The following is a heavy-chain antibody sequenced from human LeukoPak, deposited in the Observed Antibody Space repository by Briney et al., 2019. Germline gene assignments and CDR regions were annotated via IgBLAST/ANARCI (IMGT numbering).Heavy chain of an antibody. CDR2: ISAYNGNT. Sequence: GASVKVSCKASSFTFTSYGISWVRQAPGQGLEWMGWISAYNGNTNYAQKLQGRVTMTTDTSTSTAYMELRSLRSDDTAVYYCARGEGCSSTSCYELYFDYWGQGTLVTVSS. CDR1: SFTFTSYG. J-gene: IGHJ4*02. V-gene: IGHV1-18*04. CDR3: ARGEGCSSTSCYELYFDY. D-gene: IGHD2-2*01.